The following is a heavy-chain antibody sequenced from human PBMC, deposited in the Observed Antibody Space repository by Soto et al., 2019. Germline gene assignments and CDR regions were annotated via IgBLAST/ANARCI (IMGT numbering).Heavy chain of an antibody. J-gene: IGHJ4*02. Sequence: EVQLVESGGGLVKPGGSLRLSCAASGFTFSSYSMNWVRQAPGKGLEWVSSSSSSSSYIYYSDSVKGRFTISRDNAKNSMYLQMNSLRAEDTAVYDCARAGRAVAGTRNDYWGQGTLVTVSS. CDR1: GFTFSSYS. CDR2: SSSSSSYI. V-gene: IGHV3-21*01. CDR3: ARAGRAVAGTRNDY. D-gene: IGHD6-19*01.